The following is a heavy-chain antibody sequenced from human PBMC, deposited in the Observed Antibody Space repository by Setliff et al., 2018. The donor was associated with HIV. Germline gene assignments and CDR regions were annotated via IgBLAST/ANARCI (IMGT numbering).Heavy chain of an antibody. CDR3: ARVRVDGSRKLELDY. CDR2: ISGSGDSR. D-gene: IGHD1-1*01. CDR1: GFTFSGFE. Sequence: GGSLRLSCAASGFTFSGFEMNWVRQAPGKGLEWVSYISGSGDSRAYADSVKGRFTISRDNAKNSLYLQMNSLRAEDTAMYYCARVRVDGSRKLELDYWGQGTLVTVSS. J-gene: IGHJ4*02. V-gene: IGHV3-48*03.